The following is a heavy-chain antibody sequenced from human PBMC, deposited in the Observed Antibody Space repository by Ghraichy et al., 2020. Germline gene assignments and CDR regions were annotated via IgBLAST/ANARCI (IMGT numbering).Heavy chain of an antibody. J-gene: IGHJ4*02. D-gene: IGHD6-13*01. CDR3: ARGLVVGGYSSSWYSFDY. V-gene: IGHV4-34*01. CDR1: GGSFSGYY. Sequence: SETLSLTCAVYGGSFSGYYWSWIRQPPGKGLEWIGEINHSGSTNYNPSLKSRVTISVDTSKNQFSLKLSSVTAADTAVYYCARGLVVGGYSSSWYSFDYWGQGTLVTVSS. CDR2: INHSGST.